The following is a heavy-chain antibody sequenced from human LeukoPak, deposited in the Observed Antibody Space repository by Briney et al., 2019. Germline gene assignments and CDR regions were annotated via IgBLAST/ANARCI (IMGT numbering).Heavy chain of an antibody. CDR3: AHGVLEWLLSGYFDY. CDR2: IYWNDDK. V-gene: IGHV2-5*01. J-gene: IGHJ4*02. Sequence: SGPTLVNPTQTLTLTCTFSGFSLSTSGVGVGWIRQPPGKALEWLALIYWNDDKRYSPSLKSRLTITKDTSKNQVVLTMTNMDPVDTATYYCAHGVLEWLLSGYFDYWGQGTLVTVSS. D-gene: IGHD3-3*01. CDR1: GFSLSTSGVG.